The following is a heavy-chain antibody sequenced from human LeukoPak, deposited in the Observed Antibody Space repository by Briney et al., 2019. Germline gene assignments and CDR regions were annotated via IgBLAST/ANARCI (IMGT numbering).Heavy chain of an antibody. Sequence: GGSLRLSCLASGFTFSNTWMNWVRQAPGKGLEWVARIRRKRDGGTTDYAAPVKGRFTISRDDSKNTMYLQMNSLKAEDTAVYYCARDWYYAFDFWGQGTMVTVSS. V-gene: IGHV3-15*07. CDR1: GFTFSNTW. CDR2: IRRKRDGGTT. J-gene: IGHJ3*01. D-gene: IGHD2-21*02. CDR3: ARDWYYAFDF.